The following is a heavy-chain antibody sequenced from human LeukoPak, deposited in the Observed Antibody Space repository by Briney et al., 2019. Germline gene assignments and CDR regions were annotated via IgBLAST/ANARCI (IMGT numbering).Heavy chain of an antibody. Sequence: GASVKVSCKASGYTFTGYYINWVRQAPGQGLEWMGWINPNSGGTRFARKFQGRVTMSRDTSISTAYMELNRLTSDDTAVYYCARETAGEDYWGQGTLVTVSS. CDR2: INPNSGGT. CDR3: ARETAGEDY. J-gene: IGHJ4*02. V-gene: IGHV1-2*02. D-gene: IGHD1-14*01. CDR1: GYTFTGYY.